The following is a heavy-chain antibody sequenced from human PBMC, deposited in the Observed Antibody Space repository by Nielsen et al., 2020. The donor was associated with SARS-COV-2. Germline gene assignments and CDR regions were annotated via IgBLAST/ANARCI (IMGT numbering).Heavy chain of an antibody. CDR1: GFTFSSYG. J-gene: IGHJ4*02. CDR2: TDEYGTII. V-gene: IGHV3-74*01. Sequence: GESLKISCAASGFTFSSYGMHWVRQAPGKGLEWVSRTDEYGTIINYADSVKGRFAISRDNAKNTLYLQMNSLRADDTAMYYCASDLSGRGDYWGQGTLVTVAS. D-gene: IGHD6-19*01. CDR3: ASDLSGRGDY.